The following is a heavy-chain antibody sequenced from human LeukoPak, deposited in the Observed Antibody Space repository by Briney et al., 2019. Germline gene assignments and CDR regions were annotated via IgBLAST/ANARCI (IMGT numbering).Heavy chain of an antibody. CDR3: AIRTPRRDAFDI. CDR2: INHSGST. D-gene: IGHD4-23*01. CDR1: GGSISSYY. Sequence: PSETLSLTCTVSGGSISSYYWSWIRQPAGKGLEWIGEINHSGSTNYKPSLKSRVTISVDTSKNQFSLKLSSVTAADTAVYYCAIRTPRRDAFDIWGQGTMVTVSS. V-gene: IGHV4-34*01. J-gene: IGHJ3*02.